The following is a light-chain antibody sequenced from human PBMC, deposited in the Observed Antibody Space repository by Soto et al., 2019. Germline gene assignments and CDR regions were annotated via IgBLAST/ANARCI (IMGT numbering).Light chain of an antibody. CDR2: GAS. CDR3: QQYNNWPPMT. V-gene: IGKV3-15*01. Sequence: EIVMTQSPATLSVSPGERATLSCRASQSVSGNLAWYQQNPGQAPRLLIYGASTRATGIPARFSGSGSGTEFTLTISSLQSEDFAVYYCQQYNNWPPMTFGPGTKVDIK. CDR1: QSVSGN. J-gene: IGKJ3*01.